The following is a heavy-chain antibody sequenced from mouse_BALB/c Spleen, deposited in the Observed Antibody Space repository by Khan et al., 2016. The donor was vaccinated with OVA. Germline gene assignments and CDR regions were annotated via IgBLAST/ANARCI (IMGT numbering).Heavy chain of an antibody. CDR3: ARGGYDSPFAY. V-gene: IGHV1S127*01. J-gene: IGHJ3*01. D-gene: IGHD1-1*01. CDR2: IDPSKSET. CDR1: GYTFTSFW. Sequence: LQQSGPELVRPGASVKMSCKASGYTFTSFWIHWVKQRPGQGLEWIGMIDPSKSETRLNQKFKDKATLNVDKSSNTAYMQLSRVTSEDPAVYYCARGGYDSPFAYWGQGTLVTVSA.